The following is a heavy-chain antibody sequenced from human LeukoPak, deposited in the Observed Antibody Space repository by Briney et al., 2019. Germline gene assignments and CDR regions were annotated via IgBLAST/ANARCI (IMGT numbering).Heavy chain of an antibody. D-gene: IGHD3-22*01. CDR2: ISGSGDST. CDR3: AKGYYYDTSGFDPYFGN. Sequence: GGSLRLSCAASGFTFSRYAMSWVRRAPGKGLEWVSTISGSGDSTYYADSVRGRFTVSRDNSKNTLYLQLNSLRAEDTAIYYCAKGYYYDTSGFDPYFGNWGQGALVTVSS. CDR1: GFTFSRYA. J-gene: IGHJ4*02. V-gene: IGHV3-23*01.